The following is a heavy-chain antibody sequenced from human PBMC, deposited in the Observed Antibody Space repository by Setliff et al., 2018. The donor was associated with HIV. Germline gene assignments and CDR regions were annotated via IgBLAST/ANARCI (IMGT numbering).Heavy chain of an antibody. D-gene: IGHD6-13*01. CDR3: ARDLVWPYSSRWYDAFDI. CDR1: GLTFNRYW. V-gene: IGHV3-7*03. Sequence: PGGSLRLSCVASGLTFNRYWMSWVRQVPGKGLEWVSNTKYDGSEKYYVDSVKGRFTISRDNAKNSLYLQMNSLRAEDTAVYYCARDLVWPYSSRWYDAFDIWGQGTMVTVSS. J-gene: IGHJ3*02. CDR2: TKYDGSEK.